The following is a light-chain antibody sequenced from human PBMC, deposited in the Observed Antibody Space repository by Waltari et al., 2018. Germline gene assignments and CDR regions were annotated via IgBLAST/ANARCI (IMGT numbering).Light chain of an antibody. V-gene: IGLV2-23*01. CDR3: CSYADSRTWV. CDR1: ISDVGRFDL. J-gene: IGLJ3*02. Sequence: QPALTQPASFSGSPGQSITTSCTGSISDVGRFDLASWYQHHPDKAPQVIIFEDSKRRSGVSHRFSLSKSSNTASLTISGRQAEDEADYYYCSYADSRTWVFGGGTKLTVL. CDR2: EDS.